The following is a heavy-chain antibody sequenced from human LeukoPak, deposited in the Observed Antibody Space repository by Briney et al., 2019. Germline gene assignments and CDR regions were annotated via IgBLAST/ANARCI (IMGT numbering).Heavy chain of an antibody. Sequence: PGGSLRLSCAASGFNFDDYAMHWVRQAPGKGLEWVSGISWNSGSIGYADSVKGRFTISRDNAKNSLYLQMNSLRAEDTAVYYCARDRGSEWLVLNWFDPWGQGTLVTVSS. D-gene: IGHD6-19*01. CDR1: GFNFDDYA. J-gene: IGHJ5*02. V-gene: IGHV3-9*01. CDR2: ISWNSGSI. CDR3: ARDRGSEWLVLNWFDP.